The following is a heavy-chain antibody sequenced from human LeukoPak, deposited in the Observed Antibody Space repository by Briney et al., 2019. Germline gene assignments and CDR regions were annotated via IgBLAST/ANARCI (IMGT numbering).Heavy chain of an antibody. J-gene: IGHJ4*02. CDR3: ARDRGNYFDY. V-gene: IGHV4-59*01. Sequence: SETLSLTCTVSGVSISSYYWSWIRQPPGKGLEWIGYISYSGTTNYNPSLKSRVTISVAPSKNQFSLKLRSVTAPDTAVYYCARDRGNYFDYWGQGTLVTVSS. CDR2: ISYSGTT. CDR1: GVSISSYY. D-gene: IGHD6-13*01.